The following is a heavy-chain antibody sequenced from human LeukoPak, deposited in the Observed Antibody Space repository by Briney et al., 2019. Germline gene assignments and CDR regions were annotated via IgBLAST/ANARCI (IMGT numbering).Heavy chain of an antibody. CDR2: VSVNGGTT. D-gene: IGHD3-10*01. CDR1: GFTFSSCA. J-gene: IGHJ4*02. Sequence: GGSLRLSCAASGFTFSSCALSWVRQAPGKGLEWVSTVSVNGGTTYYADSVKGRFTISRDNSKNTLCLQMNSLRAEDTAVYFCAKELHGSGNYAFDYWGQGTLVTVSP. V-gene: IGHV3-23*01. CDR3: AKELHGSGNYAFDY.